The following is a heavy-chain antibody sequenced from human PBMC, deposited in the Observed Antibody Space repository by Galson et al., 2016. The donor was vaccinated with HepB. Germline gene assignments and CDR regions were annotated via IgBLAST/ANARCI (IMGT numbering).Heavy chain of an antibody. CDR2: IGADGGT. D-gene: IGHD3-22*01. V-gene: IGHV3-13*01. J-gene: IGHJ6*02. CDR1: GFTFSSYD. CDR3: VRILYDRSARDYYGMDV. Sequence: LRLSCAASGFTFSSYDMHWVRQATGKGLEWVSAIGADGGTYYAGSVKGRFTISRENAKNSLYLQMNSLRAGDTAVYYCVRILYDRSARDYYGMDVWGQGITVTVS.